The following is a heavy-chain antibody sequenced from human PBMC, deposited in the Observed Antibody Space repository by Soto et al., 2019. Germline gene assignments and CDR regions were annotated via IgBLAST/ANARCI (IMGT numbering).Heavy chain of an antibody. CDR3: ARSIVVLTALAY. J-gene: IGHJ4*02. Sequence: APVKVSCKASGYTFTSYAMHWVRQAPGQRLEWMGWINAGNGNTKYSQKFQGRVTITRDTSASTAYMELSSLRSEDTAVYYCARSIVVLTALAYWGQGTLVTVSS. CDR2: INAGNGNT. CDR1: GYTFTSYA. V-gene: IGHV1-3*01. D-gene: IGHD2-21*02.